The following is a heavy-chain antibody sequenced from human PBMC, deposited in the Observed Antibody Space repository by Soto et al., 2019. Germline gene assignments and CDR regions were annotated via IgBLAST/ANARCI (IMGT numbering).Heavy chain of an antibody. CDR1: GYTFTSYY. CDR2: INPTSGST. J-gene: IGHJ4*02. CDR3: AKDRPATFDLPYFDY. Sequence: GASVKVSCKASGYTFTSYYMHWVRQAPGQGLEWMGIINPTSGSTTYAQKFQGRVTMTRDTSTSTVYMELNSLRAEDTAVYYCAKDRPATFDLPYFDYWGQGTLVTVSS. V-gene: IGHV1-46*01. D-gene: IGHD1-26*01.